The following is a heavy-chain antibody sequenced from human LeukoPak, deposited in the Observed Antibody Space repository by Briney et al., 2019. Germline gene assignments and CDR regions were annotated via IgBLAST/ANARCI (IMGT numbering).Heavy chain of an antibody. CDR1: GFTFANYV. CDR3: TRDLLPRGKRNYNPYFFDY. CDR2: IRSNAYGGTT. V-gene: IGHV3-49*03. Sequence: GRSLRLSCSASGFTFANYVMSWFRQAPGKGLEWVGFIRSNAYGGTTEYAASVNGRFTISRDDSKSTAYLQMNSLETEDTAVYYYTRDLLPRGKRNYNPYFFDYGAQETVVTVSP. J-gene: IGHJ4*02. D-gene: IGHD2-15*01.